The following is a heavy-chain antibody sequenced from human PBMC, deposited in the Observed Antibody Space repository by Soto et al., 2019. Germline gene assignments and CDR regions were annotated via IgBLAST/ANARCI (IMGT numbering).Heavy chain of an antibody. CDR1: GGSISSGGYY. V-gene: IGHV4-31*03. CDR3: AKLWSSYNWFDP. J-gene: IGHJ5*02. D-gene: IGHD5-18*01. CDR2: VYYSGST. Sequence: SETLSLTCTVSGGSISSGGYYWSWIRQHPGKGLEWIGYVYYSGSTYYNPSLKSRVTISVDTSKNQFSLKLSSVTAADTAVYYCAKLWSSYNWFDPWGQGTLVTVSS.